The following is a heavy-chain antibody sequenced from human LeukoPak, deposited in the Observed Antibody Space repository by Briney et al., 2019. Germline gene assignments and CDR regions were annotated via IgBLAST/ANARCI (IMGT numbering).Heavy chain of an antibody. V-gene: IGHV3-7*03. CDR3: ARDPGWGALDY. D-gene: IGHD3-16*01. J-gene: IGHJ4*02. CDR2: INIDGSQR. CDR1: GFGFSSTW. Sequence: GGSLRLSCAASGFGFSSTWMTWVRQTPGKGLELVSNINIDGSQRYHAYSVEGRFSISRDNVKNTLYPQMSSLRVEDTAVYYCARDPGWGALDYWGQGALVIVSS.